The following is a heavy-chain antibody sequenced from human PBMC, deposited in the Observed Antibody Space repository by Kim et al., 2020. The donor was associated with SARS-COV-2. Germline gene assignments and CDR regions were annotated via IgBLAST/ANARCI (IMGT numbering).Heavy chain of an antibody. D-gene: IGHD2-2*01. J-gene: IGHJ5*02. Sequence: GESLKISCKGSGYSFTSYWIGWVRQMPGKGLEWMGIIYPGDSDTRYSPSFQGQVTISADESISTAYLQWSSLKASDTAMYYCARLGCSSTSCSAPVSYNWFDPWGQGTLVTVSS. CDR3: ARLGCSSTSCSAPVSYNWFDP. CDR1: GYSFTSYW. V-gene: IGHV5-51*01. CDR2: IYPGDSDT.